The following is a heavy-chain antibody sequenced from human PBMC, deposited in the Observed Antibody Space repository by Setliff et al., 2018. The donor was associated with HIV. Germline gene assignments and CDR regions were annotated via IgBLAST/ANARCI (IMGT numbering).Heavy chain of an antibody. CDR1: GGSISSSSYY. D-gene: IGHD2-2*03. CDR3: ARLNDGFYYYYYMDV. Sequence: KPSETLSLTRTVSGGSISSSSYYWGWIRQPPGKGLEWIGSIYYSGSTYYNPSLKSRVTISVDTSKNQFSLKLSSVTAADTAVYYCARLNDGFYYYYYMDVWGKGTTVTVSS. CDR2: IYYSGST. V-gene: IGHV4-39*01. J-gene: IGHJ6*03.